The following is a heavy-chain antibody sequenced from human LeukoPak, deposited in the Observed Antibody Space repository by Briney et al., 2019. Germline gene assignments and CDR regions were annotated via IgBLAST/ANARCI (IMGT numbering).Heavy chain of an antibody. Sequence: SETLSLTCTVSGGSISSSNNYWGWIRQPPGKGLEWIGSIYHSGSTYYNPSLKSRVTISVDTSKNQFSLKLSSVTAADTAVYYCARTSMRPPQNWGQGTLVTVSS. D-gene: IGHD2-8*01. CDR1: GGSISSSNNY. V-gene: IGHV4-39*07. J-gene: IGHJ4*02. CDR2: IYHSGST. CDR3: ARTSMRPPQN.